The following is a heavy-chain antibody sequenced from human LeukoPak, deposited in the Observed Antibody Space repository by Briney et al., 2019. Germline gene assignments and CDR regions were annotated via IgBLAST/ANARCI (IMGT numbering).Heavy chain of an antibody. J-gene: IGHJ5*02. D-gene: IGHD2-15*01. CDR3: ARDVGMLQQNWFDP. V-gene: IGHV3-21*04. CDR2: ISRRSTYI. CDR1: GFTLSNYT. Sequence: PGGSLRHSCAASGFTLSNYTINWVRQPPGKGLERVSSISRRSTYIYYADSVKGRFTISKDNAKNSLYLQMDSLRAEDTALYYCARDVGMLQQNWFDPWGQGTLVTVSS.